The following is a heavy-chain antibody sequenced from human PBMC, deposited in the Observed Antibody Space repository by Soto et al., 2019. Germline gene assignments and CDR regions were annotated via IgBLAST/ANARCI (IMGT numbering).Heavy chain of an antibody. V-gene: IGHV5-51*01. Sequence: GESLKISCEGVGYSFSNHWIAWVRQMPEKGLEWMGTIYPGDSDMRYSPSFRGQVTISVDKSINTAYLQWGSLKASDTAKYYCARLSREFWSGLDYWGQGTLVTVSS. CDR1: GYSFSNHW. J-gene: IGHJ4*02. CDR2: IYPGDSDM. D-gene: IGHD3-3*01. CDR3: ARLSREFWSGLDY.